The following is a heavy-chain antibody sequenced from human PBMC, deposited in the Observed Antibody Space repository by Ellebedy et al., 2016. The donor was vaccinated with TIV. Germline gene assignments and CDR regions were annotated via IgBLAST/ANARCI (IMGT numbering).Heavy chain of an antibody. CDR2: ISYDGTNK. CDR3: ARDMAWGNERVNDALDI. D-gene: IGHD7-27*01. V-gene: IGHV3-30*03. J-gene: IGHJ3*02. Sequence: GESLKISCAASGLTFSSYGMHWVRQAPGKGLEWLAFISYDGTNKYYADSVNGRFTISRDNAKNSLHLQMSSLTVEDTAVYYCARDMAWGNERVNDALDIWGQGTMVTVSS. CDR1: GLTFSSYG.